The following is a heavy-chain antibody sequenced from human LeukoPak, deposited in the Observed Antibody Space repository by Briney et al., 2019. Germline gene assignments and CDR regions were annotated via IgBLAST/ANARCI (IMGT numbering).Heavy chain of an antibody. V-gene: IGHV3-23*01. CDR3: AKDSSYGSGNYYNDY. CDR2: ISGSGGST. D-gene: IGHD3-10*01. Sequence: GGSLRLSCAASGFTFSSYAMSWVRQAPGKGLDWVSGISGSGGSTYYADSVKGRFTISRDNSQNTLYLQMDSLRAEDTAVYYCAKDSSYGSGNYYNDYWGQGTLVTVSP. J-gene: IGHJ4*02. CDR1: GFTFSSYA.